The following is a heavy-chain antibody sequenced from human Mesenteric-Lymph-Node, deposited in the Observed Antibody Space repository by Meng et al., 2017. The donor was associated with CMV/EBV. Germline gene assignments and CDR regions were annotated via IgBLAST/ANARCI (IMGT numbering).Heavy chain of an antibody. D-gene: IGHD3-10*01. CDR1: VGSISSSSYY. V-gene: IGHV4-39*01. Sequence: QLQLQESGPGLVKPSETLPLTCTVPVGSISSSSYYWGWISQPPGKGLEWIGSIYYSGSTYYNPSLKSRVTISVDTSKNQFSLKLSSVTAADTAVYYCARPHYYGSGSSPWFDPWGQGTLVTVSS. J-gene: IGHJ5*02. CDR3: ARPHYYGSGSSPWFDP. CDR2: IYYSGST.